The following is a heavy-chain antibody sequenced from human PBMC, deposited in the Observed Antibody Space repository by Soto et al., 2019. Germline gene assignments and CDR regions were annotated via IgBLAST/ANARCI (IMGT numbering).Heavy chain of an antibody. CDR2: IYYSGST. Sequence: QLQLQESGPGRVKPSETLSLTCTVSGGSISSSSYYGGWIRQPPGKVLEWIGSIYYSGSTYYNPSLKSRVTISVDTSKNQFSLKLSSVTAADTAVYYCARHVPGAGGYSYATDYYYGMDVWGQGTTVTVSS. CDR3: ARHVPGAGGYSYATDYYYGMDV. V-gene: IGHV4-39*01. J-gene: IGHJ6*02. D-gene: IGHD5-18*01. CDR1: GGSISSSSYY.